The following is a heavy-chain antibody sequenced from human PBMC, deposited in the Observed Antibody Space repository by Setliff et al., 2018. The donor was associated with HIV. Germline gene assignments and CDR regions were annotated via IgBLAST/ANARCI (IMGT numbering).Heavy chain of an antibody. CDR2: IFYSGST. CDR3: ASAGSGTRAPPRY. D-gene: IGHD1-1*01. J-gene: IGHJ4*02. V-gene: IGHV4-59*01. CDR1: GGSISSYY. Sequence: NPSETLSLTCTVSGGSISSYYWSWIRQPPGEGLEWIGYIFYSGSTNYNPSLKSRVTISLDTSKNQFSLKLTSVTAADTAVYYCASAGSGTRAPPRYWGQGTLVTVS.